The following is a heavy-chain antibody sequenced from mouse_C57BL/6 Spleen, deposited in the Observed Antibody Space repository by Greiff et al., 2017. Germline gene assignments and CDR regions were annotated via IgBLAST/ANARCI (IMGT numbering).Heavy chain of an antibody. CDR2: ISSGGSYT. CDR1: GFTFSSYG. J-gene: IGHJ2*01. CDR3: ARHNYDYDDGYFDY. Sequence: EVQRVESGGDLVKPGGSLKLSCAASGFTFSSYGMSWVRQTPDKRLEWVATISSGGSYTYYPDSVKGRFTISRDNAKNTLYLQMSSLKSEDTAMYYCARHNYDYDDGYFDYWGQGTTLTVSS. V-gene: IGHV5-6*01. D-gene: IGHD2-4*01.